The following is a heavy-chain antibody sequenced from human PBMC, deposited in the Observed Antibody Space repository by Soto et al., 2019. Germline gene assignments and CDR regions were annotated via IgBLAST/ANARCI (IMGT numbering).Heavy chain of an antibody. Sequence: QVQLVQSGAEVKKPGSSVKVSCKASGGTFSSYAISWVRQAPGQGLEWMGGIIPIFGTANYAQKFQGRVTITADKSTSTAYMELSSLRSEDTAVYYCARRRAPGVMTGDYSYFDYWGQGTLVTVSS. CDR3: ARRRAPGVMTGDYSYFDY. J-gene: IGHJ4*02. CDR2: IIPIFGTA. CDR1: GGTFSSYA. V-gene: IGHV1-69*06. D-gene: IGHD4-17*01.